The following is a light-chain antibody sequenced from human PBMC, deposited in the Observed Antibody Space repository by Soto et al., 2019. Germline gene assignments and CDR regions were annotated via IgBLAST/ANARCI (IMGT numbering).Light chain of an antibody. CDR3: QHYGSSLLT. Sequence: EIMLTQSPGTLSSSPGERATLSCRASQSVTSSFVVWYQQKPGQAPRLLIYVAFSRATGIPDRFSGSGSGTDFALTISRLEPEDFAVYYCQHYGSSLLTFGEGTKVELK. V-gene: IGKV3-20*01. CDR1: QSVTSSF. CDR2: VAF. J-gene: IGKJ4*01.